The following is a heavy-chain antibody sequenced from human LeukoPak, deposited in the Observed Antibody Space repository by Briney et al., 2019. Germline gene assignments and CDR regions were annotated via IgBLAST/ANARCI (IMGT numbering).Heavy chain of an antibody. CDR2: IYTSGST. CDR3: ARFGAAPRARAFDI. Sequence: SETLSHTRTVSGGSISSGSYYWSWIRQPAGKGREWIGRIYTSGSTNDNPSLKSRVTISLDTSKNQFSLKLSSVTAADTAVYYCARFGAAPRARAFDIWGQGTMVTVSS. CDR1: GGSISSGSYY. V-gene: IGHV4-61*02. J-gene: IGHJ3*02. D-gene: IGHD3-16*01.